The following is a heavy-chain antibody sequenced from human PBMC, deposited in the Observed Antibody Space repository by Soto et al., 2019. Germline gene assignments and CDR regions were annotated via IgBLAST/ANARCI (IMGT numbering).Heavy chain of an antibody. CDR2: IYYSGST. D-gene: IGHD2-2*01. CDR1: GGSIRSGGYS. V-gene: IGHV4-31*03. CDR3: ASILVPANYQYYYMDV. J-gene: IGHJ6*03. Sequence: PSETMSITCTFCGGSIRSGGYSWCWIRQHPGKGLEWIGYIYYSGSTYYNPSLKSRVTISVDTSKNQFSLNLSSVTAADTAVYYCASILVPANYQYYYMDVWGKGTTVTVSS.